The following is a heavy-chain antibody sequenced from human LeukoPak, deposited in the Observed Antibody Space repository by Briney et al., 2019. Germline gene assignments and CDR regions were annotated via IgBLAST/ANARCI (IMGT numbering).Heavy chain of an antibody. CDR2: ISWDGGGT. V-gene: IGHV3-43D*03. CDR1: GFTFEEYA. J-gene: IGHJ4*02. D-gene: IGHD3-10*01. CDR3: AKDMAAYYYASGNIDY. Sequence: PVEALRLSCAASGFTFEEYAMDWVRQAPGKGLEWVSLISWDGGGTYYADTVKGRFTISRDNSKNSLYLQMNSLRAEDTALYYCAKDMAAYYYASGNIDYWGQGTLVTVSS.